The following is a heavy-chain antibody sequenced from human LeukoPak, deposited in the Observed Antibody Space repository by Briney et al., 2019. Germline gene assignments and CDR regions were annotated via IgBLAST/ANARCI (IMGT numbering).Heavy chain of an antibody. J-gene: IGHJ5*02. Sequence: KPSETLSLTCTVSGGSISSSSYYWGWIRQPPGKGLEWIGSIYYSGSTYYNPSLKSRVTISVDRSKNQFSLKLSSVTAADTAVYYCARGGGGAAAGFDPWGQGTLVTVSS. CDR3: ARGGGGAAAGFDP. V-gene: IGHV4-39*07. CDR2: IYYSGST. D-gene: IGHD6-13*01. CDR1: GGSISSSSYY.